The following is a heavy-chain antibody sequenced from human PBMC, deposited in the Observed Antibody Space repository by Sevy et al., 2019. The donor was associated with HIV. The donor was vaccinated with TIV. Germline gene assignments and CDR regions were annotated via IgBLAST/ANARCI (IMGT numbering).Heavy chain of an antibody. CDR1: GYTFTSYG. Sequence: ASVKVSCKASGYTFTSYGISWVRQAPGQGLEWMGWISAYNGNTNYAQKLQGRVTMTTDTSTSTAYMELRSLRSDDTAVYYCARDKPFATVTTRGNIDYWGQGTLVTVSS. CDR2: ISAYNGNT. CDR3: ARDKPFATVTTRGNIDY. D-gene: IGHD4-17*01. V-gene: IGHV1-18*04. J-gene: IGHJ4*02.